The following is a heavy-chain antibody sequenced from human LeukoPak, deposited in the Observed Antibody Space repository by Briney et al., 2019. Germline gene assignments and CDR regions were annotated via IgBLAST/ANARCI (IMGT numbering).Heavy chain of an antibody. CDR3: AKTTYASNSSGWYNHFDY. CDR2: ISSSGYST. D-gene: IGHD6-19*01. J-gene: IGHJ4*02. CDR1: GFTFSSYA. V-gene: IGHV3-23*01. Sequence: GGSLRLSCAASGFTFSSYAMTWVRQAPGKGLEWVSTISSSGYSTYYADSVKGRFTISRDNSKNTLYLQLNSLRAEDTTAYYCAKTTYASNSSGWYNHFDYWGQGTLVTVSS.